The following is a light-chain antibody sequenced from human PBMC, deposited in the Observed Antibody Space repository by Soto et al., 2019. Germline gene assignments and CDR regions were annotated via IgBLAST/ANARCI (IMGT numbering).Light chain of an antibody. CDR1: HDISTW. CDR2: GAS. Sequence: DIQMTQSPSSVSASVGDRVTITCRASHDISTWLAWFQQKPGKAPKLLIFGASTLESGVPSRFSGSGSGREFTLTISSLQPDDSATYYCQQYNNYSWTFGQGTKVEIE. V-gene: IGKV1-5*01. J-gene: IGKJ1*01. CDR3: QQYNNYSWT.